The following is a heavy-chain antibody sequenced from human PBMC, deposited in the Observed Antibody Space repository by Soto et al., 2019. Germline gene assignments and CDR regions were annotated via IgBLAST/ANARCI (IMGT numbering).Heavy chain of an antibody. CDR3: ARGCPNPTDNYDDHVWGGNGYSTYLVS. D-gene: IGHD3-16*01. CDR2: IHPSGST. CDR1: GGSFSGYY. J-gene: IGHJ4*02. V-gene: IGHV4-34*02. Sequence: QVQLQQWGAGLLKPSETLSLTCAVYGGSFSGYYWTWIRQPPGKGLEWIGEIHPSGSTNYNPSLKSRVTISADTCTNPFSLKLSSVTAAGTAVYYCARGCPNPTDNYDDHVWGGNGYSTYLVSGGQRTLVTVTS.